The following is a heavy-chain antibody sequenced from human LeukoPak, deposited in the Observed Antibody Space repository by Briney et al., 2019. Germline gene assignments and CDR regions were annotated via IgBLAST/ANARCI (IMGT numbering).Heavy chain of an antibody. Sequence: KPSETLSLTCTVSGGSISSSSYYWGWIRQPPGKGLEWIGSIYYSGSTYYNPSPKSRVTISVDTSKNQFSLKLSSVTAADTAVYYCARVTYYDFWSGYQSLGMDVWGQGTTVTVSS. V-gene: IGHV4-39*01. CDR1: GGSISSSSYY. D-gene: IGHD3-3*01. CDR2: IYYSGST. CDR3: ARVTYYDFWSGYQSLGMDV. J-gene: IGHJ6*02.